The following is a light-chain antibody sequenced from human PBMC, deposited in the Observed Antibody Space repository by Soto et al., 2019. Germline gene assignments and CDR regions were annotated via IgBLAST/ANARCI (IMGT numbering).Light chain of an antibody. CDR1: QAVPNN. Sequence: DIHLTQSPSFLSASVGDRVTITCRPSQAVPNNMAWYQQKPGKPAKLLIYEESTLHSGVPSRFSGRKSGTQLTITINSLQPEDFETYYCQQVKTYPRTFGGGTKVDI. J-gene: IGKJ4*01. CDR3: QQVKTYPRT. V-gene: IGKV1-9*01. CDR2: EES.